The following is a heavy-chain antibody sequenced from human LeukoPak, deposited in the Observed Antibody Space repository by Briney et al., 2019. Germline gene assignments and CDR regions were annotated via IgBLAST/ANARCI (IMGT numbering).Heavy chain of an antibody. Sequence: GESLKISCKGSGYSFTSYWIGWVRPMPGKGLEWMGIIYPGDSDTRYSPSFQGQVTISADKSISTAYLQWSSLKASDTAMYYCARLSVLYGDYQETPGGFDPWGQGTLVTVSS. J-gene: IGHJ5*02. CDR3: ARLSVLYGDYQETPGGFDP. V-gene: IGHV5-51*01. D-gene: IGHD4-17*01. CDR1: GYSFTSYW. CDR2: IYPGDSDT.